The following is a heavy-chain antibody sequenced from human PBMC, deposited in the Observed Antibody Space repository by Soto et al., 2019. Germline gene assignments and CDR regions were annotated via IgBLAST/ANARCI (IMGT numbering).Heavy chain of an antibody. V-gene: IGHV3-30*03. Sequence: GGSLRLSCAASGFTFSSYGMHWVRQAPGKGLEWVAVILYDGSNKYYADSVKGRFTISRDNSKNTLYLQMNSLRAEDTAVYYCARAGIAVAGTLDYYYGMDVWGQGTTVTVSS. CDR2: ILYDGSNK. J-gene: IGHJ6*02. CDR1: GFTFSSYG. D-gene: IGHD6-19*01. CDR3: ARAGIAVAGTLDYYYGMDV.